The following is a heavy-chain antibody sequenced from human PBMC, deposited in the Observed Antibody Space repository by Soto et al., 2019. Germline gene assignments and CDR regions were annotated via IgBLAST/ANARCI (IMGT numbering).Heavy chain of an antibody. D-gene: IGHD4-17*01. CDR2: ISASGGST. Sequence: EVQLLESGGGVVQPGGSLRLSCAASASTFSSYAMGWVRQAPGKGLDWVSTISASGGSTYYADSVKGRFTISRDNSKNTLYLQMSTLRTDDTAIYYCATVAHVYGYYNWFDPWGQGTLVTVSP. CDR1: ASTFSSYA. J-gene: IGHJ5*02. V-gene: IGHV3-23*01. CDR3: ATVAHVYGYYNWFDP.